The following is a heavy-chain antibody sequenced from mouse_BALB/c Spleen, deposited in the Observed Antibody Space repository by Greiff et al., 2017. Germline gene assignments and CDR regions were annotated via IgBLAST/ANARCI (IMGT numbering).Heavy chain of an antibody. CDR2: ISYDGSN. J-gene: IGHJ4*01. Sequence: EVQLQESGPGLVKPSQSLSLTCSVTGYSITSGYYWNWIRQFPGNKLEWMGYISYDGSNNYNPSLKNRISITRDTSKNQFFLKLNSVTTEDTATYYCARSYEYYAMDYWGQGTSVTVSS. CDR3: ARSYEYYAMDY. D-gene: IGHD2-3*01. V-gene: IGHV3-6*02. CDR1: GYSITSGYY.